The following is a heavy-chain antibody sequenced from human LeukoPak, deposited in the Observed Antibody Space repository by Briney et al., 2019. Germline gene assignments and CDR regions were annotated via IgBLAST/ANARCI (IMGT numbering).Heavy chain of an antibody. Sequence: TSVKVSCKASGGTFSSYAISWVRQAPGQGLEWMGGIIPIFGTANYAQKFQGRVTITTDESTSTAYMELSSLRSEDTAVYYCARQRGYRGYFQHWGQGTLVTVSS. J-gene: IGHJ1*01. CDR2: IIPIFGTA. V-gene: IGHV1-69*05. D-gene: IGHD5-18*01. CDR3: ARQRGYRGYFQH. CDR1: GGTFSSYA.